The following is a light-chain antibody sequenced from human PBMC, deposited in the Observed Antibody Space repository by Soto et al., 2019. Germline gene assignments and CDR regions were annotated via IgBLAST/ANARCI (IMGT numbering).Light chain of an antibody. CDR3: QQYYDAPRT. CDR2: WAS. CDR1: ETVFFSTNNKNY. Sequence: DIVLTQSPNSLAVSLCERATIKCWCIETVFFSTNNKNYLAWYQQRPGQPPKLLISWASIRESGVPDRFSGSGSGTHFTLTIDSLQAEDVAIYYCQQYYDAPRTFGQGTKVDIK. V-gene: IGKV4-1*01. J-gene: IGKJ1*01.